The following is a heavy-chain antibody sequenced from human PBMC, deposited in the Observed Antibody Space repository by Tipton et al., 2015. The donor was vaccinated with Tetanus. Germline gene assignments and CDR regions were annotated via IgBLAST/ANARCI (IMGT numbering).Heavy chain of an antibody. Sequence: TLSLTCAVYGGSFTDYSWSWIRQPPGQGLEWIGEVNQAGNTDYIPSLKGRVTMSLDTSKSQLSLNLSSVTAADTAVYYCARGPRTRIYDNSGYSFRYFHGMDVWGLGATVTVSS. V-gene: IGHV4-34*01. CDR3: ARGPRTRIYDNSGYSFRYFHGMDV. D-gene: IGHD3-22*01. CDR1: GGSFTDYS. CDR2: VNQAGNT. J-gene: IGHJ6*02.